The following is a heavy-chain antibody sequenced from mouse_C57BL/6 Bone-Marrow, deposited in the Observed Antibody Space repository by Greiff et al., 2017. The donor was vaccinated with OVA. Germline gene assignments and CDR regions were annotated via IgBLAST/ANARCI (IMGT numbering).Heavy chain of an antibody. CDR2: IWRGGST. CDR1: GFSLTSYG. Sequence: QVQLQQSGPGLVQPSQSLSITCTVSGFSLTSYGVHWVRQSPGKGLEWLGVIWRGGSTDYNAAFMSRLSITKDNSKSQVFFKMNSLQADDTAIYYCAKDSSGYGRETWFAYWGQGTLVTVSA. V-gene: IGHV2-5*01. D-gene: IGHD3-2*02. CDR3: AKDSSGYGRETWFAY. J-gene: IGHJ3*01.